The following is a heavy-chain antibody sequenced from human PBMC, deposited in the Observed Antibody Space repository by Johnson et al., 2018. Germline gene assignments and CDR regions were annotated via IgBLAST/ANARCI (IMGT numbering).Heavy chain of an antibody. CDR3: ARVAGGITGTSYYDYGMDV. J-gene: IGHJ6*02. V-gene: IGHV3-33*01. Sequence: QVQLVQSGGGVVQPGRSLRLSCAASGFTFSSYGMHWVRQAPGKGLEWVAVIWYDGSNKYYADSVKGRFTISRDNSKNTLYLQMNSLRAEDTAVYYCARVAGGITGTSYYDYGMDVWGQGTTVTVSS. CDR2: IWYDGSNK. CDR1: GFTFSSYG. D-gene: IGHD1-20*01.